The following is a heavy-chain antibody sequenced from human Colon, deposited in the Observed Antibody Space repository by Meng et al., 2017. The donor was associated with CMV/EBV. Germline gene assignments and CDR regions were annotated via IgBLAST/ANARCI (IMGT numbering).Heavy chain of an antibody. D-gene: IGHD2-2*03. CDR1: GFTFSSRW. V-gene: IGHV3-74*01. CDR3: VRDGWGADVFDI. Sequence: GGSLRLSCAASGFTFSSRWMHWVRQVPGKGLVWVSRSNSDGSRTTYADSVEGRFTISRDNAKNTLYLQMNSLRADDTAVYYCVRDGWGADVFDIWGQGTMVTVSS. J-gene: IGHJ3*02. CDR2: SNSDGSRT.